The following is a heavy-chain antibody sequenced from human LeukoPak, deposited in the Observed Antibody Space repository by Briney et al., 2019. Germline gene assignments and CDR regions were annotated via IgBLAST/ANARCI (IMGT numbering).Heavy chain of an antibody. CDR2: ISSSSSYT. CDR1: GFTFSDYY. CDR3: AREGCSSTSCYSRAAFDI. D-gene: IGHD2-2*01. J-gene: IGHJ3*02. Sequence: PGGSLRLSCAASGFTFSDYYMSWIRQAPGKGLEWVSYISSSSSYTNYADSVKGRFAISRDGAKNSLYLQMNSLRAEDTAVYYCAREGCSSTSCYSRAAFDIWGQGTMVTVSS. V-gene: IGHV3-11*06.